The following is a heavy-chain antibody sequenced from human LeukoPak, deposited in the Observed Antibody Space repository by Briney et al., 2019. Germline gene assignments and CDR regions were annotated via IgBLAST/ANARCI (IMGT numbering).Heavy chain of an antibody. J-gene: IGHJ4*02. CDR1: GFTFSSYG. V-gene: IGHV3-33*01. CDR2: IWYDGSNK. Sequence: GRCLRLSCAASGFTFSSYGMHWVRQAPGKGLEWVAVIWYDGSNKYYADSVKGRFTISRDNTKNTLYLQMNSLRAEDTAVYYCARGVQGGYAQYYFDYWGQGTLVTVSS. D-gene: IGHD5-12*01. CDR3: ARGVQGGYAQYYFDY.